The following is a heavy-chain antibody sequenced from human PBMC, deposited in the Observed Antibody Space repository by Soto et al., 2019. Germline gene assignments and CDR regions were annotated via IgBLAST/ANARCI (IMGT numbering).Heavy chain of an antibody. D-gene: IGHD3-3*01. CDR2: ISSSGTTT. CDR3: AKVPHYDFWSGYYSPMPLYYYYYMDV. Sequence: GGSLRLSCAVSGFTFSSYSMNWVRQAPGKGLEWVSYISSSGTTTYYADSVQGRFTISRDNSNNTLYLQMNSLRAEDTAVYYCAKVPHYDFWSGYYSPMPLYYYYYMDVWGKGTTVTVSS. CDR1: GFTFSSYS. V-gene: IGHV3-48*01. J-gene: IGHJ6*03.